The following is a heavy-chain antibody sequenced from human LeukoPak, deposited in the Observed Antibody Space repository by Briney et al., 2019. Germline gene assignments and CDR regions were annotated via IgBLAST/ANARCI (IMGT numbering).Heavy chain of an antibody. D-gene: IGHD5-12*01. CDR2: ISSSSSTI. CDR1: GFTVSMYW. Sequence: GGSLRLSCAASGFTVSMYWMSWVRQAPGKGLEWVSYISSSSSTIYYADSVKGRFTISRDNAKNSLYLQMNSLRAEDTAVYYCASGAEGYVFDPWGQGTLVTVSS. J-gene: IGHJ5*02. CDR3: ASGAEGYVFDP. V-gene: IGHV3-48*01.